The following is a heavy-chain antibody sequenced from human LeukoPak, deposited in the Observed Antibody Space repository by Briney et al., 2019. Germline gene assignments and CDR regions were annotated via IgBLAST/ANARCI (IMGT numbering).Heavy chain of an antibody. CDR3: GRDRVVCAVIEAFDI. J-gene: IGHJ3*02. CDR2: INPGNGYT. Sequence: ASVKVSCKTSGSTFTSYAMHWGRQAPGQRLEWMGWINPGNGYTEYSQKFQGRVTITRDTSASTAYMELSSLRTEDTAVYYCGRDRVVCAVIEAFDIWGQGTMVTVSS. CDR1: GSTFTSYA. V-gene: IGHV1-3*01. D-gene: IGHD3-10*01.